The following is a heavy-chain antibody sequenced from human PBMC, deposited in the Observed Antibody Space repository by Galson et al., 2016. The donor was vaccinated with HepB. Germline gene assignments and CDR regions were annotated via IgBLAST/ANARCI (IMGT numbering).Heavy chain of an antibody. CDR3: ARYCSSNKCPRGWFDP. CDR1: GYTLTELS. J-gene: IGHJ5*02. D-gene: IGHD6-13*01. Sequence: SVKVSCKVSGYTLTELSIHWVRQAPGQGLEWMGIINPSGGSTSYAQNVQGRVTMTRDTSTSYMELRSLRSDDTAVYYCARYCSSNKCPRGWFDPWGQGTLVTVSS. CDR2: INPSGGST. V-gene: IGHV1-46*01.